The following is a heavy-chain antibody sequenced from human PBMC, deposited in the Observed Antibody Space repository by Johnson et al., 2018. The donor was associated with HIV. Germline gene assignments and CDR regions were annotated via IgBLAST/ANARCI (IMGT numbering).Heavy chain of an antibody. CDR2: IYSGGST. D-gene: IGHD1-26*01. Sequence: VQLVESGGGLVQPGGSLRLSCAASGFTVSSNYMSWVRQAPGKGLEWVSVIYSGGSTYYADSVKGRFTISRDNSKNTLYLQMNSLRAEDTAVYYCAKEPTVGYSGSFAGAFDIWGQGTLVTVSS. CDR1: GFTVSSNY. V-gene: IGHV3-66*02. CDR3: AKEPTVGYSGSFAGAFDI. J-gene: IGHJ3*02.